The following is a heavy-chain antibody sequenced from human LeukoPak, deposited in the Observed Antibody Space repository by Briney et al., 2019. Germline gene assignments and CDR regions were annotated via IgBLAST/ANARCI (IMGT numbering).Heavy chain of an antibody. Sequence: GGSLRLSCAASGFTFSSYGMHWVRQAPGKGLAWVAFIRYDGSNKYYADSVKGRFTISRDNSKNTVYLQMNSLRAEDTAVYYCAKIYCSSTSCYWDYYYYMDVWGKGTTVTVSS. V-gene: IGHV3-30*02. CDR2: IRYDGSNK. J-gene: IGHJ6*03. D-gene: IGHD2-2*01. CDR1: GFTFSSYG. CDR3: AKIYCSSTSCYWDYYYYMDV.